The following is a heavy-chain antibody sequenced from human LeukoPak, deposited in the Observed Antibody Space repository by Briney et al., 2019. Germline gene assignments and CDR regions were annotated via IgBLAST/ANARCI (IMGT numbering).Heavy chain of an antibody. J-gene: IGHJ4*02. CDR3: AAEGLYDSSGYYYDY. CDR1: GFTFTSSA. D-gene: IGHD3-22*01. Sequence: SVKVSCKASGFTFTSSAVQWVRQARGQRLEWIGWIVVGSGSTNYAQKFQERVTITRDMSTSTAYMELSSLRSEDTAVYYCAAEGLYDSSGYYYDYWGQGTLVTVSS. V-gene: IGHV1-58*01. CDR2: IVVGSGST.